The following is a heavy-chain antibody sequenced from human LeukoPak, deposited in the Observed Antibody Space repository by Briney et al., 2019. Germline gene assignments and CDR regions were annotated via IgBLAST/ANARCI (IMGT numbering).Heavy chain of an antibody. CDR2: IYSGGST. CDR1: GLDVGNHY. CDR3: ASDPAAVSTNTYG. Sequence: GGSLRLSCAASGLDVGNHYMRWVRQAPGKGLEWVSLIYSGGSTYYTDSVKGRFTISRDGSKNMLYLQMNSLRVEDTAVYYCASDPAAVSTNTYGWGQGTLVTVS. V-gene: IGHV3-66*01. D-gene: IGHD6-13*01. J-gene: IGHJ4*02.